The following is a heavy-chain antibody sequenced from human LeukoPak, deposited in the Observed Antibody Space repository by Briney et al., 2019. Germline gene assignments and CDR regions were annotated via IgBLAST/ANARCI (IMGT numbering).Heavy chain of an antibody. CDR3: ARDLVYSSGYYSLDY. D-gene: IGHD6-19*01. CDR2: ITPTSSTI. V-gene: IGHV3-48*04. Sequence: PGGSLRLSCVASGFTLRAYSMNWVRQAPGKGLEWLSYITPTSSTIKNADSVQGRFTISRDNAKNSLYLQMNSLRAEDTAMYYCARDLVYSSGYYSLDYWGQGTLVTVSS. J-gene: IGHJ4*02. CDR1: GFTLRAYS.